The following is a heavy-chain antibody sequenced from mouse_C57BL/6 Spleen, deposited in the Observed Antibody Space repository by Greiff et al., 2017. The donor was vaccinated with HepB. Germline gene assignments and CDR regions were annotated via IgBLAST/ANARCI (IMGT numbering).Heavy chain of an antibody. CDR1: GYSITSGYY. J-gene: IGHJ4*01. D-gene: IGHD2-3*01. CDR2: ISYDGSN. V-gene: IGHV3-6*01. Sequence: EVKLMESGPGLVKPSQSLSLTCSVTGYSITSGYYWNWIRQFPGNKLEWMGYISYDGSNNYNPSLKNRISITRDTSKNQFFLKLNSVTTEDTATYYCARVGDGAMDYWGQGTSVTVSS. CDR3: ARVGDGAMDY.